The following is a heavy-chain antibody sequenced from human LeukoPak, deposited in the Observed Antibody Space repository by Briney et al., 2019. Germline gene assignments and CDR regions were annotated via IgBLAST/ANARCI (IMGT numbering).Heavy chain of an antibody. Sequence: SETLSLTCTVSGGSISSGSYYWSWIRQPAGKGLEGIGRIYTSGSTNYNPSLKSRVTISVDTSKNQFSLKLSSVTAADTAVYYCARDRYGSYYDSSGYTYYFDYWGQGTLVTVSS. V-gene: IGHV4-61*02. CDR3: ARDRYGSYYDSSGYTYYFDY. J-gene: IGHJ4*02. CDR1: GGSISSGSYY. D-gene: IGHD3-22*01. CDR2: IYTSGST.